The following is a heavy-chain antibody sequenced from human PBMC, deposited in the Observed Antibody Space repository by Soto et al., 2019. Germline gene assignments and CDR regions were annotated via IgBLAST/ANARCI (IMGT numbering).Heavy chain of an antibody. CDR3: VSDRRYGHASVPYS. D-gene: IGHD5-18*01. V-gene: IGHV3-30*03. Sequence: QAQLVESGGGVVQPGRSLRLSCAASGFTFSSYGMHWVRQAPGTGLEWVAVISYDGGLQHYADSVKGRFTISRDNSKNMLLLQMNSLRAEATAVYYCVSDRRYGHASVPYSWGQGTLVSVSS. CDR2: ISYDGGLQ. J-gene: IGHJ4*02. CDR1: GFTFSSYG.